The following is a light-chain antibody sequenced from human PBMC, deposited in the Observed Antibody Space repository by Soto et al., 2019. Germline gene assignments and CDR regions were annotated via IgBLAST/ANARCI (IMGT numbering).Light chain of an antibody. CDR3: QQYASSPPLT. CDR1: QSISSSY. J-gene: IGKJ4*01. V-gene: IGKV3-20*01. CDR2: GAS. Sequence: EIVLTQSPGTLSLSPGERATLSCRASQSISSSYLAWYQQKPGQAPRLLLYGASSRATGIPDRFSGSGSGTDFTLTISRLQPEDFAVYDCQQYASSPPLTFGGGTRVEIK.